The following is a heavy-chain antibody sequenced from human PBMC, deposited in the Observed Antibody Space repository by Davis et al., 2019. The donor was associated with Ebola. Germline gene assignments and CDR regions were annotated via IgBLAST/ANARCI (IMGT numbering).Heavy chain of an antibody. CDR1: GYTFTSYA. CDR3: ARDLTEVTTVITYYYYGMDV. V-gene: IGHV7-4-1*02. Sequence: ASVQVSCNASGYTFTSYAMNWVRQPPGQGLEWMGWINTNTGNPTYAQGSTGRFVFSLDTSVSTAYLQISSLKAEDTAVYYCARDLTEVTTVITYYYYGMDVWGQGTTVTVSS. J-gene: IGHJ6*02. CDR2: INTNTGNP. D-gene: IGHD4-17*01.